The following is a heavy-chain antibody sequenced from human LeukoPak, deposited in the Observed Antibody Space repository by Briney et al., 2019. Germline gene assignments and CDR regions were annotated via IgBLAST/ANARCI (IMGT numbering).Heavy chain of an antibody. CDR1: GFTFSDYY. J-gene: IGHJ6*02. CDR3: ARDTRGDFWSGYSTYYYYYGMDV. CDR2: ISSSGSTI. V-gene: IGHV3-11*01. Sequence: GGSLRLSCAASGFTFSDYYMSWIRQAPGKGPEWVSYISSSGSTIYYADSVKGRFTISRDNAKNSLYLQMNSLGAEDTAVYYCARDTRGDFWSGYSTYYYYYGMDVWGQGTTVTVSS. D-gene: IGHD3-3*01.